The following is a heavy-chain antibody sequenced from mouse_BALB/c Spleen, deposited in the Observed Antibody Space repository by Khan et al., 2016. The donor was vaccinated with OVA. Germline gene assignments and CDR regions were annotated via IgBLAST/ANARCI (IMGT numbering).Heavy chain of an antibody. CDR3: ARSGYGNPFVY. V-gene: IGHV1S81*02. CDR2: INPSNGGA. Sequence: QVQLQQPGAELVKPGASVKISCKASGYTFTSYYMYWVKQRPGQGLEWIGGINPSNGGAHFNEKFKNKATLTVDKSSSTAHMQLSSLTSEDSAVYYCARSGYGNPFVYWGQGTLVTVSA. D-gene: IGHD2-1*01. J-gene: IGHJ3*01. CDR1: GYTFTSYY.